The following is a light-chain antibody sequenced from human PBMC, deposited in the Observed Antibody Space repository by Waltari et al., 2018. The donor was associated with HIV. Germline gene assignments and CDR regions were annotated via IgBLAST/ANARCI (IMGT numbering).Light chain of an antibody. V-gene: IGLV3-25*03. Sequence: SSELSQPPSLSVSAGQTVRPTCAVASLSKQYTPWYQQRPGQSPLMVMYKDTERPSGIPERCSGSSSGTTVTLTISGVRAEDEADYFCQSADIGVLFGGGTKLTVL. CDR2: KDT. J-gene: IGLJ2*01. CDR3: QSADIGVL. CDR1: SLSKQY.